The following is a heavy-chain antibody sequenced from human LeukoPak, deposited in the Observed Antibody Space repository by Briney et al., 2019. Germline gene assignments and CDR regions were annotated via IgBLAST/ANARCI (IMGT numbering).Heavy chain of an antibody. CDR1: GFTFRSYA. CDR3: AKEVGYCSSTSCSPLGH. J-gene: IGHJ4*02. Sequence: GGSLRLSCAASGFTFRSYAMSWVRQAPGKGLEWVSAISGSGGSTYYADSVKGRFTLSRGNSKNTLYLQINGLRAEDTAVYYCAKEVGYCSSTSCSPLGHWGQGTLVTVSS. D-gene: IGHD2-2*01. CDR2: ISGSGGST. V-gene: IGHV3-23*01.